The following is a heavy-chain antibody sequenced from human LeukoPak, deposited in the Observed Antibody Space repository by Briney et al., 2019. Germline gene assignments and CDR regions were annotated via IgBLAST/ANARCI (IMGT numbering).Heavy chain of an antibody. D-gene: IGHD3-22*01. Sequence: GGSLRLSCAASGFTFSSYEMNWVRQAPGKGLGWISYISNIGGTMYYADSVKGRFTISRDNAKNSLYLQMNSLRAEDTAVYYCARGNSNYYDSSGYYPNPHFDYWGQGTLVTVSS. CDR2: ISNIGGTM. V-gene: IGHV3-48*03. CDR1: GFTFSSYE. J-gene: IGHJ4*02. CDR3: ARGNSNYYDSSGYYPNPHFDY.